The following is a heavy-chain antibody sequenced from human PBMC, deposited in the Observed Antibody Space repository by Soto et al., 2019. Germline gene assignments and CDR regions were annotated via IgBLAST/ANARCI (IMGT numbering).Heavy chain of an antibody. D-gene: IGHD3-22*01. CDR1: GFTFSSYG. CDR3: AKEFRNDYYDSSGNDAFDI. CDR2: ISYDGSNK. J-gene: IGHJ3*02. V-gene: IGHV3-30*18. Sequence: GGSLRLSCAASGFTFSSYGMHWVRQAPGKGLEWVAVISYDGSNKYYADSVKGRFTISRDNSKNTLYLQMNSLRAEDTAVYYCAKEFRNDYYDSSGNDAFDIWGQGTMVTVSS.